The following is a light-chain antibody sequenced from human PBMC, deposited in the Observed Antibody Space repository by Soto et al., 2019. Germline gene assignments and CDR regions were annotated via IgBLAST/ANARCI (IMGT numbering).Light chain of an antibody. Sequence: EMVLTQSPATLSLSPGERATLSCRASQSVGTYLAWYQQKPGQAPRLLIYDASNRAAGVPVRFSGTGSGTDFTLTISSVEPDDFAVYYCQQRSNWPPITFGQGTRLEIK. V-gene: IGKV3-11*01. CDR3: QQRSNWPPIT. CDR2: DAS. J-gene: IGKJ5*01. CDR1: QSVGTY.